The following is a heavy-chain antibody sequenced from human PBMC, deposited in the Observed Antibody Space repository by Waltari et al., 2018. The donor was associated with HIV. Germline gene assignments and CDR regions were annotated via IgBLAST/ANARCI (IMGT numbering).Heavy chain of an antibody. Sequence: QVQLVESGGGVVQPGRSLRLSCAASGFTFRNYAIHWVRQAPGKGREWVAVISYDGRNEYDADSVKGRFTISRDNAKNTLYLQMNSRRAEDTAVYYCARDARWPFHYCDYWGQGTLVTVSS. V-gene: IGHV3-30*01. D-gene: IGHD2-15*01. CDR2: ISYDGRNE. CDR1: GFTFRNYA. CDR3: ARDARWPFHYCDY. J-gene: IGHJ4*02.